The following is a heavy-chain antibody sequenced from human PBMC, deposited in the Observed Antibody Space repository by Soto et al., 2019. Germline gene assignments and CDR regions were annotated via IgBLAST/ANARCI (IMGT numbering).Heavy chain of an antibody. CDR1: GFSVTNNY. J-gene: IGHJ4*02. CDR3: ARGRGSTGYLGREHYFDY. CDR2: IDIGGNT. D-gene: IGHD2-2*01. Sequence: EVQVVESGGGLVQPGGSLRLSCAASGFSVTNNYMNWVRQAPGKGLEWVSIIDIGGNTYYADSVKDSFTISRDNSRNTLYLHMASLRAEDTAVYYCARGRGSTGYLGREHYFDYWGQGTLVTVSP. V-gene: IGHV3-66*01.